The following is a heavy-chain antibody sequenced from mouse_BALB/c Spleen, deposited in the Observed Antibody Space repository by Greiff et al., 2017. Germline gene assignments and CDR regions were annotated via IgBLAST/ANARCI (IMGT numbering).Heavy chain of an antibody. CDR1: GYTFTSYW. J-gene: IGHJ2*01. CDR2: INPSNGRT. CDR3: ARHDGYYYFDY. D-gene: IGHD2-3*01. Sequence: VQLQQSGPELVKPGASVKMSCKASGYTFTSYWMHWVKQRPGQGLEWIGEINPSNGRTNYNEKFKSKATLTVDKSSSTAYMQLSSLTSEDSAVYYCARHDGYYYFDYWGQGTTLTVSS. V-gene: IGHV1S81*02.